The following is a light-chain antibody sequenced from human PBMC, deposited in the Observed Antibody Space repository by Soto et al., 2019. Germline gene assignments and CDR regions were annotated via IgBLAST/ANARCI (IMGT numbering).Light chain of an antibody. CDR3: QQYGSSPPIT. CDR1: QSVSSSH. J-gene: IGKJ5*01. V-gene: IGKV3-20*01. CDR2: SAS. Sequence: EIVLTQSAGTLSWSPGERATLSFMAIQSVSSSHLAWYQQKPGQAPRLLIYSASSRATGIPDRFSGSGSGTDFTLTISRLEPEDFAVYYCQQYGSSPPITFGQGTRLEIK.